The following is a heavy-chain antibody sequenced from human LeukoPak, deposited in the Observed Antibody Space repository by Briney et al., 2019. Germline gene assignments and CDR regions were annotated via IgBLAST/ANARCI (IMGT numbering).Heavy chain of an antibody. Sequence: SQTLSLTCTVSGGSISSGYYWGWIRQPPGKGLEWIGSIYHSGSTYYNPSLKSRVTISVDTSKNQFSLKLSSVTAADTAVYYCARVMTAAAGTDYWGQGTLVTVSS. CDR1: GGSISSGYY. V-gene: IGHV4-38-2*02. J-gene: IGHJ4*02. CDR3: ARVMTAAAGTDY. D-gene: IGHD6-13*01. CDR2: IYHSGST.